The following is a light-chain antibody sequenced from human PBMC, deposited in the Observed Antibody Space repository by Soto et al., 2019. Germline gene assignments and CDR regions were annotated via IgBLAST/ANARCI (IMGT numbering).Light chain of an antibody. CDR2: EVS. V-gene: IGLV2-8*01. CDR1: SSDVGAYNY. Sequence: QSVLTQPPSASGSPGQSVTLSCTGTSSDVGAYNYVSWYQQHPGKAPKLLIYEVSKRPSGVPDRFSGSKSGNTASLTVSGLQAEDETDYYCSSYAGSNTYVFGTGTKLTVL. CDR3: SSYAGSNTYV. J-gene: IGLJ1*01.